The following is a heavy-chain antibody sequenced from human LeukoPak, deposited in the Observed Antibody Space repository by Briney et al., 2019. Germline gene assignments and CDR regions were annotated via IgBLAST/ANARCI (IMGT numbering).Heavy chain of an antibody. V-gene: IGHV1-46*02. Sequence: ASVKVPCKASRDMLNSDHIHWVRQAPGEGLEWMGVINAGGEDPKFAQNFQGRVDLTWDTSTNTIYMELARLRSEDTAVYYCTRAKVPPRPTWFGSWGQGTLVTVSS. J-gene: IGHJ5*01. CDR1: RDMLNSDH. CDR2: INAGGEDP. CDR3: TRAKVPPRPTWFGS. D-gene: IGHD3-10*01.